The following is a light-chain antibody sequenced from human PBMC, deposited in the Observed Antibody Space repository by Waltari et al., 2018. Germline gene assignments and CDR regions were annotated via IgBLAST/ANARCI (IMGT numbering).Light chain of an antibody. CDR3: CSYAGRGTYV. CDR2: EVF. V-gene: IGLV2-23*02. CDR1: TRDLGSYAL. J-gene: IGLJ1*01. Sequence: QSALTQPASVSGTPGRSITISCTATTRDLGSYALVPWYQQHPGEAPKLLICEVFKRPPDTSSRFSGSKSGSTASLTISGLQPEDEADYYCCSYAGRGTYVFGSGTKVTVL.